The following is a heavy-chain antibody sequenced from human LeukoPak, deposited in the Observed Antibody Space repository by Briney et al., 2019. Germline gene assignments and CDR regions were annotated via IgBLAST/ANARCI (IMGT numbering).Heavy chain of an antibody. D-gene: IGHD6-13*01. V-gene: IGHV1-46*01. CDR1: GYTFTSYY. J-gene: IGHJ3*02. Sequence: ASVKVSCKASGYTFTSYYMHWVRQAPGQGLEWMGIINPSGGSTSYAQKFQGRVTMTRDMSTSTVYMELSSLRSEDAAVYYCALLAAAGTNAFDIWGQGTMVTVSS. CDR2: INPSGGST. CDR3: ALLAAAGTNAFDI.